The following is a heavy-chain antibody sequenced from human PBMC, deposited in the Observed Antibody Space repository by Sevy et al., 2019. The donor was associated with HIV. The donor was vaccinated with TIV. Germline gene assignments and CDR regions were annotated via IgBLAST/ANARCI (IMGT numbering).Heavy chain of an antibody. V-gene: IGHV3-11*01. CDR3: ARDQGYYDFWSGYSPYYYYGMDV. Sequence: GGSLRLSCAASGFTFSDYYMSWIRQAPGKGLEWVSYISSSGSTIYYADSVKGRFTISRDNAKNSLYLQMNSLGAEDTAVYYCARDQGYYDFWSGYSPYYYYGMDVWGQGTTVTVSS. D-gene: IGHD3-3*01. CDR2: ISSSGSTI. J-gene: IGHJ6*02. CDR1: GFTFSDYY.